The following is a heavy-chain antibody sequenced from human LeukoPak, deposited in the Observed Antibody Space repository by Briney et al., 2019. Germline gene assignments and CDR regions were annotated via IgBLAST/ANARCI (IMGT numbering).Heavy chain of an antibody. CDR3: AAPLTVIPY. V-gene: IGHV3-66*01. D-gene: IGHD4-17*01. CDR1: GFTVSSNY. J-gene: IGHJ4*02. CDR2: IYSGGST. Sequence: PGGSLRLSCAASGFTVSSNYMSWVRQVSGKGLEWVSLIYSGGSTYYTDSVQGRFSISRDNSQNTLYLQMNSLRAEDTAVYYCAAPLTVIPYWGQGTLVTVSS.